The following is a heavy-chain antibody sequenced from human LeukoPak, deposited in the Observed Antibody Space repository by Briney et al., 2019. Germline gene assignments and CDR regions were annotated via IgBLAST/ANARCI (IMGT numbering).Heavy chain of an antibody. D-gene: IGHD4-17*01. Sequence: GGSLRLSCAASGFTFTTYGMHWVRQAPGKGLEWVAFIQNDEIDKFYADSVKGRFTVSRDNSKNTLYLQMNSLRAEDTAVYYCAKQEDDYGDDGDYWGQGTLVTVSS. J-gene: IGHJ4*02. CDR3: AKQEDDYGDDGDY. CDR1: GFTFTTYG. V-gene: IGHV3-30*02. CDR2: IQNDEIDK.